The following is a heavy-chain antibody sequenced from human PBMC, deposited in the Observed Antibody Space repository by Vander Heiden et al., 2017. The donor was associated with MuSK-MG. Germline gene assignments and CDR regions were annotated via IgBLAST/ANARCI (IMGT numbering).Heavy chain of an antibody. CDR3: TARYVSGSYYTETGGY. J-gene: IGHJ4*02. CDR1: GFTFSNAW. CDR2: IKSKTDGGTT. Sequence: EVQLVESGGGLVKPGGSLRLSCAASGFTFSNAWVSWVRQAPGKGLEWVGRIKSKTDGGTTDYAAPVKGRFTISRDDSKNTLYLQMNSMKTEHTAVYYCTARYVSGSYYTETGGYWGQGTLVTVSS. V-gene: IGHV3-15*01. D-gene: IGHD3-10*01.